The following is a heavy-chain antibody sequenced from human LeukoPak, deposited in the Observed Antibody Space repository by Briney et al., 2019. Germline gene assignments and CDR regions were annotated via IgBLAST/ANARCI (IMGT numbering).Heavy chain of an antibody. CDR2: ISAYNGNT. D-gene: IGHD6-13*01. CDR1: GYTFTSYG. Sequence: ASVKVSCKASGYTFTSYGISWVRQAPGKGLEWMGWISAYNGNTNYAQKLQGRVTMTTDTSTSTAYMELRSLRSDDTAVYYCARDRYEEQQLVMYYYYGMDVWGQGTTVTVSS. V-gene: IGHV1-18*01. J-gene: IGHJ6*02. CDR3: ARDRYEEQQLVMYYYYGMDV.